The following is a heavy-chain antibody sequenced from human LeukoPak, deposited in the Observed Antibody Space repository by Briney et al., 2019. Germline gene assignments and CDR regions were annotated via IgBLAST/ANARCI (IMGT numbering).Heavy chain of an antibody. Sequence: GGSLRLSCAASGFTFSSYSMNWVRQAPGKGLEWVSSISSSSYIYYADSVKGRFTISRDNAKNSLYLQMNSLRAEDTAVYYCARGDSSSKIDYWGQGTLVTVSS. CDR1: GFTFSSYS. CDR2: ISSSSYI. V-gene: IGHV3-21*01. CDR3: ARGDSSSKIDY. J-gene: IGHJ4*02. D-gene: IGHD6-6*01.